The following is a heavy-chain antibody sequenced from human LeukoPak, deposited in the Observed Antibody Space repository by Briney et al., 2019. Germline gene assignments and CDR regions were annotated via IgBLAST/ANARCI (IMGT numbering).Heavy chain of an antibody. CDR2: TSSSDAGT. D-gene: IGHD2-2*01. J-gene: IGHJ4*02. Sequence: GGSLRLSCAASGFTLSTYAMSWVRQTPGKGLEWVAATSSSDAGTYHADSVRGRFTISRDNAKNSLYLQMNSLRAEDTAVYYCARDCSSTSCDTDYWGQGTLVTVSS. CDR3: ARDCSSTSCDTDY. V-gene: IGHV3-21*01. CDR1: GFTLSTYA.